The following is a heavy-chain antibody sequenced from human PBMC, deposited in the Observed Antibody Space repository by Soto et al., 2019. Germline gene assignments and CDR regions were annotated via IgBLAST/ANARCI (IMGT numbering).Heavy chain of an antibody. Sequence: GESLKISCKGSGYSFTSYWIGWVRQMPGKGLEWMGIIYPGDSDTRYSPSFQGQVTISGATSISNTYLLWSRLKASDTAMYYCERLLRSMCSESYRKCYYYYGMGVRGQGTTVTVSS. CDR2: IYPGDSDT. J-gene: IGHJ6*02. D-gene: IGHD3-10*02. CDR3: ERLLRSMCSESYRKCYYYYGMGV. CDR1: GYSFTSYW. V-gene: IGHV5-51*01.